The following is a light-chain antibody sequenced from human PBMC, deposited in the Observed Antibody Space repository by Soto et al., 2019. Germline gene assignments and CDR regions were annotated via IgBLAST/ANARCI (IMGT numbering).Light chain of an antibody. V-gene: IGLV1-51*02. CDR2: ENN. J-gene: IGLJ2*01. CDR3: GSWDSSLSAVV. CDR1: NSNIGDNH. Sequence: QSVLTQPPSVSAAPGQKATISCSGSNSNIGDNHVSWYQKVPGAAPKVLIFENNKRPSGIPDRFSGSKSGTSATLAITGLQTGDEADYYCGSWDSSLSAVVFGGGTKVTVL.